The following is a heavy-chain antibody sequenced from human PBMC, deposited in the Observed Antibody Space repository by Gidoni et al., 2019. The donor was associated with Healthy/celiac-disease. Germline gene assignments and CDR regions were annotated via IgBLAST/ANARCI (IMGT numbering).Heavy chain of an antibody. CDR3: ARDHQATVTFLSYYYYGMDV. J-gene: IGHJ6*02. Sequence: QVHLVEPGGGVVQPARSPGLSCAATGVTFSSYAMHWARQAPGKGLEWVAVISYDGSNKDYADSVKGRFTISRDNSKNTLYLQMNSLRAEDTAVYYCARDHQATVTFLSYYYYGMDVWGQGTTVTVSS. CDR1: GVTFSSYA. CDR2: ISYDGSNK. V-gene: IGHV3-30-3*01. D-gene: IGHD4-17*01.